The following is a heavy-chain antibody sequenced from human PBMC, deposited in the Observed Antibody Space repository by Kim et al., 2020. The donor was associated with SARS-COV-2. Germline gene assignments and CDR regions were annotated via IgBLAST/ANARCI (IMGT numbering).Heavy chain of an antibody. D-gene: IGHD3-22*01. J-gene: IGHJ4*02. CDR2: IYYSGST. CDR3: ARENESSGYSYFDY. Sequence: SETLSLTCTVSGGSISSGGYYWSWIRQHPGKGLEWIGYIYYSGSTYYNPSLKSRVTISVDTTKNQFSLNLSSVTAADTAVYYCARENESSGYSYFDYWGQGTQVTVSS. V-gene: IGHV4-31*03. CDR1: GGSISSGGYY.